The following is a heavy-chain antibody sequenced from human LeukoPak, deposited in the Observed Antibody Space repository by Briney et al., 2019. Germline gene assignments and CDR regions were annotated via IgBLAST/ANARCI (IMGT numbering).Heavy chain of an antibody. D-gene: IGHD6-13*01. V-gene: IGHV3-21*01. CDR1: GFPFISYS. CDR2: ISSSSSYK. J-gene: IGHJ6*02. Sequence: GGSLLLSSSASGFPFISYSMNWVRRAPGKGLEWVSYISSSSSYKYYADSVKGRFTISRDNGNNSLYLQLNSLRAEDTAAYYCAGYSSSWYVVDYYYGMDVWAQGTTVTVS. CDR3: AGYSSSWYVVDYYYGMDV.